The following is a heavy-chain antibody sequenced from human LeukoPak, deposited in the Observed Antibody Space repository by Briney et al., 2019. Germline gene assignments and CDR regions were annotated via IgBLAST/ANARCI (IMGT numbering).Heavy chain of an antibody. CDR3: ATVEVSDYDSSGYLPGY. V-gene: IGHV4-34*01. Sequence: SETLSLTCAVYGGSFSVYYWSWIRQPPGKGLEWIGEINHSGSTNYNPSLKSRVTISVDTSKNQFSLKLSSVTAADTAVYYCATVEVSDYDSSGYLPGYWGQGTLVTVSS. CDR1: GGSFSVYY. CDR2: INHSGST. J-gene: IGHJ4*02. D-gene: IGHD3-22*01.